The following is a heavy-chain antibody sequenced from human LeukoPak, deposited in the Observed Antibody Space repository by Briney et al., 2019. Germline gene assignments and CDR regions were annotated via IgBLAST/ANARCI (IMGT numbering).Heavy chain of an antibody. CDR1: GFTFSSYA. J-gene: IGHJ6*04. CDR2: FSGSGGGT. CDR3: AELGITMTGGV. V-gene: IGHV3-23*01. Sequence: GGSLRLSCATSGFTFSSYAMSWVRQAPGKGLEWVSSFSGSGGGTYYADSVKGRFTVSRDNAKNSLYLQMNSLRAEDTAVYYCAELGITMTGGVWGKGTTVTISS. D-gene: IGHD3-10*02.